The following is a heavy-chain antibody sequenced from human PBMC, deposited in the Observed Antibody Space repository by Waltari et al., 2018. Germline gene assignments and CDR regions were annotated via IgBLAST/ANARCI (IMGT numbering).Heavy chain of an antibody. CDR3: ARGRGKEGLRFLEWLPRY. Sequence: QLQLQESGPGLVKPSETLSLTCTVSGGSISSSSYYWGWIRQPPGKGLEWIGSRYYSWSTYYNPSRKSRVTISVDTSKNQFSLKLSSVTDADTAVYYCARGRGKEGLRFLEWLPRYWGQGTLVTVSS. CDR1: GGSISSSSYY. D-gene: IGHD3-3*01. J-gene: IGHJ4*02. V-gene: IGHV4-39*07. CDR2: RYYSWST.